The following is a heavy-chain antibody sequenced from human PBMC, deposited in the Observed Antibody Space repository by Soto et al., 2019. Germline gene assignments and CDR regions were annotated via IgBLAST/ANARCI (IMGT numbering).Heavy chain of an antibody. CDR3: ARGGGFFDY. CDR1: GGTCSSYT. D-gene: IGHD3-16*01. V-gene: IGHV1-69*02. CDR2: IIPILGIA. Sequence: SVKVSCKASGGTCSSYTISWVRQAPGQGLEWMGRIIPILGIANYAQKFQGRVTITADKSKNSLYLQMNSLRDEDTAVYYCARGGGFFDYWGQGTLVTVSS. J-gene: IGHJ4*02.